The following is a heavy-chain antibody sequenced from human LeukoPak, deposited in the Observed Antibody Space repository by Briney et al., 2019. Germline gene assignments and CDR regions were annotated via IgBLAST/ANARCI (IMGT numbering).Heavy chain of an antibody. CDR2: INPSGGST. Sequence: ASVKVSCKASGYTFTSYCMHWVRQAPGQGLEWMGMINPSGGSTSYAQKFQGRVTMTRDTSTSTVYMELSSLRSEDTAVYYCARGARGDGYIDYWGQGTLVTVSS. J-gene: IGHJ4*02. CDR1: GYTFTSYC. V-gene: IGHV1-46*01. D-gene: IGHD5-24*01. CDR3: ARGARGDGYIDY.